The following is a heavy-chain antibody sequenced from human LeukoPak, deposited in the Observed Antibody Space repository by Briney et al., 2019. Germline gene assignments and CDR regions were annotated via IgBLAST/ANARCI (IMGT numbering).Heavy chain of an antibody. D-gene: IGHD1-1*01. CDR1: GGTFSSYA. J-gene: IGHJ4*02. V-gene: IGHV1-69*05. CDR3: ARGPELERFDF. CDR2: IIPIFGTA. Sequence: SVKVSCTASGGTFSSYAISWVRQAPGQGLEWMGGIIPIFGTANYAQKFQGRVRITTDESTSTAYMELSSLRSEDTAVYYCARGPELERFDFSGQGTLDTVFS.